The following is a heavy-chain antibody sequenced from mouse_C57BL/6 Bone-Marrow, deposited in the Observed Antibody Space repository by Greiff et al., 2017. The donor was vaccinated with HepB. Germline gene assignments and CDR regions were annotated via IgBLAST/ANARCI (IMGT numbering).Heavy chain of an antibody. CDR1: GYTFTSYW. CDR2: IYPGSGST. D-gene: IGHD1-1*01. CDR3: ARPYDGSSLYAMDY. V-gene: IGHV1-55*01. Sequence: QVQLQQPGAELVKPGASVKMSCKASGYTFTSYWITWVKQRPGQGLEWIGDIYPGSGSTNYNEKFKSKATLTVDTSSSTAYMQLSSLTSEDSAVYYCARPYDGSSLYAMDYWGQGTSVTVSS. J-gene: IGHJ4*01.